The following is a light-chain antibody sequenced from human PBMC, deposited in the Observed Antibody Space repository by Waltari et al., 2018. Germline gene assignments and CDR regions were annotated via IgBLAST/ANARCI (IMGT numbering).Light chain of an antibody. Sequence: QAALTQPASVSGSPGQSITTSCTGTSSHIGSHSFLSWFQQHPGKAPKLMICGVSIRPSGVSNRFSGSKSGNTASLTISGLQAEDEADYYCSSFTDSRIYVFGSGTKVTVL. CDR1: SSHIGSHSF. J-gene: IGLJ1*01. CDR2: GVS. V-gene: IGLV2-14*03. CDR3: SSFTDSRIYV.